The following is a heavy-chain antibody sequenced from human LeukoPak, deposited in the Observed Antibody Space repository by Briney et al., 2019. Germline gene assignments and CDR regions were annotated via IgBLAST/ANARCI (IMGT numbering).Heavy chain of an antibody. CDR1: GFTFSSYA. Sequence: GGSLRLSCAASGFTFSSYAISWVRQAPGQGLEWMGGIIPIFGTANYAQKFQGRVTITADESTSTAYMELSSLRSEDTAVYYCARGVRLELRDAFDIWGQGTMVTVSS. CDR2: IIPIFGTA. D-gene: IGHD2-21*01. CDR3: ARGVRLELRDAFDI. V-gene: IGHV1-69*01. J-gene: IGHJ3*02.